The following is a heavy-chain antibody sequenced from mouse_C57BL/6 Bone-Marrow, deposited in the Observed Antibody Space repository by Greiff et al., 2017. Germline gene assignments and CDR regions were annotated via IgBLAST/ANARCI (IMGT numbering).Heavy chain of an antibody. CDR2: LWSGGST. J-gene: IGHJ3*01. D-gene: IGHD1-1*01. CDR3: ARNSFITTVVPFAY. V-gene: IGHV2-2*01. CDR1: GFSLTSYG. Sequence: QVQLKESGPGLVQPSQSLSITCTVSGFSLTSYGVHWVRQSPGKGLEWLGVLWSGGSTDYNAAFISRLSISKDNSKSQVFFKMNSLQADDTAIYYCARNSFITTVVPFAYWGQGTLVTVSA.